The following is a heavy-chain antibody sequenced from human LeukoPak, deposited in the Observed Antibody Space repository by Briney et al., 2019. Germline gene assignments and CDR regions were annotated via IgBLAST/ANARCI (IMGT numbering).Heavy chain of an antibody. V-gene: IGHV1-69*05. Sequence: GASVKVSCKASGGTFNSNAFHWVRQAPGQGLEWMGGIIPTFGSTKYAQKFQGRVTVTTDESTGTAYMVLSDLRSDDTAVYYCARGRSGFPAVTYNWFDPWGQGTLVTVSS. CDR2: IIPTFGST. D-gene: IGHD6-13*01. J-gene: IGHJ5*02. CDR1: GGTFNSNA. CDR3: ARGRSGFPAVTYNWFDP.